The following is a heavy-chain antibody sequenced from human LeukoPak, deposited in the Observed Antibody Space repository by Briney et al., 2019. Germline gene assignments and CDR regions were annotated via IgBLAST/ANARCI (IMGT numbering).Heavy chain of an antibody. Sequence: SVKVSCKASGGTFSSYAISWVRQAPGQGLEWMGGIIPIFGTANYAQKFQGRVTITTDESTSTAYMELSSLRSEDTAVYYCARAILKRYCSSTSCYYWFDPWGQGTLVTVSS. CDR1: GGTFSSYA. CDR3: ARAILKRYCSSTSCYYWFDP. V-gene: IGHV1-69*05. J-gene: IGHJ5*02. CDR2: IIPIFGTA. D-gene: IGHD2-2*01.